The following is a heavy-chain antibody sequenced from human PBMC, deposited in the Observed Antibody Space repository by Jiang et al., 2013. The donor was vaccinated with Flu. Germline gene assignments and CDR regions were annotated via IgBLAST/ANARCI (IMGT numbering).Heavy chain of an antibody. J-gene: IGHJ4*02. CDR3: ARVGELDYYFDC. D-gene: IGHD1-26*01. CDR2: INHSGST. CDR1: GGSFSGYY. Sequence: LKPSETLSLTCAVYGGSFSGYYWSWIRQPPGKGLEWIGEINHSGSTNYNPSLKSRVTISVDTSKNQFSLKLSSVTAADTAVYYCARVGELDYYFDCWGQGTLVTVSS. V-gene: IGHV4-34*01.